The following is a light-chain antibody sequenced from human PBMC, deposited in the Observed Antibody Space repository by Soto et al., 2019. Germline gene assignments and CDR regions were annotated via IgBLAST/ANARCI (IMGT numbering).Light chain of an antibody. V-gene: IGLV2-8*01. J-gene: IGLJ2*01. Sequence: QSALTQPPSASGSPGQSVTISCTGTSSDVGRYNYVSWYQQHPGKAPKLMIYEVNVRPSGVPDRFSGSKSGNTASLTVSGLQAEDEADFYCSSYAGGNNLIFGGGTKLTVL. CDR2: EVN. CDR1: SSDVGRYNY. CDR3: SSYAGGNNLI.